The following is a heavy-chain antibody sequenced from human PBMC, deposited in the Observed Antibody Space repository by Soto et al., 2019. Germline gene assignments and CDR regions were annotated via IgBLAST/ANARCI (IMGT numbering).Heavy chain of an antibody. CDR1: VFTFSSYS. CDR2: ISGSGCTT. D-gene: IGHD3-3*01. CDR3: AKERNDFWSGTTGGFDH. V-gene: IGHV3-23*01. J-gene: IGHJ4*02. Sequence: GGSLRLSCAASVFTFSSYSMSWVRQSPGKGLDWVSGISGSGCTTYYADSVKGRFTISRDNPKNTVYVQMNSLRPEDTAIYYCAKERNDFWSGTTGGFDHWGQGLLVTVSS.